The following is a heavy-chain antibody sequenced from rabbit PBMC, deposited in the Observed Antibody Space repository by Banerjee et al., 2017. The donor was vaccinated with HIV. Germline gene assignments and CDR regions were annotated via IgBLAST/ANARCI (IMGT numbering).Heavy chain of an antibody. CDR3: AREPYLDYAVYGYAFFDL. V-gene: IGHV1S47*01. J-gene: IGHJ4*01. CDR2: IYPDYGSP. Sequence: QEQLVESGGGLVTLGGSLKLSCKASELDFTSSGISWVRQDPGKGLEWIAYIYPDYGSPGYASWVNGRFTISLDNAQNTVYLQMTSLTAADTATYFCAREPYLDYAVYGYAFFDLWGQGTLVTVS. D-gene: IGHD6-1*01. CDR1: ELDFTSSG.